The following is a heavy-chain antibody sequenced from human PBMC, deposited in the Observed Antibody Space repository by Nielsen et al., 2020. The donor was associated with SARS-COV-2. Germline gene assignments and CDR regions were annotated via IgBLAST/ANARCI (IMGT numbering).Heavy chain of an antibody. CDR1: GFTFSDYY. J-gene: IGHJ4*02. CDR3: ARDLRAYYYGSGSYDY. Sequence: GESLKISCAASGFTFSDYYMSWIRQAPGKGLEWVSYISSSGSTIYYADSVKGRFTISRDNAKNSLCLQMNSLRAEDTAVYYCARDLRAYYYGSGSYDYWGQGTLVTVSS. CDR2: ISSSGSTI. V-gene: IGHV3-11*01. D-gene: IGHD3-10*01.